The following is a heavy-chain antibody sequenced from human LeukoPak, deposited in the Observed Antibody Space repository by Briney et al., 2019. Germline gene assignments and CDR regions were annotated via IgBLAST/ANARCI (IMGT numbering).Heavy chain of an antibody. J-gene: IGHJ6*03. CDR3: AGRGGKNYCDYLLYYYYMDV. CDR2: MNPNSGNT. CDR1: GYTFTSYD. V-gene: IGHV1-8*01. D-gene: IGHD4-17*01. Sequence: ASVKVSCKASGYTFTSYDINWVRQATGQGLEWMGWMNPNSGNTGYAQKFQGRVTITRNTSISTAYMELSSLRSEDTAVYYCAGRGGKNYCDYLLYYYYMDVWGKGTTVTVSS.